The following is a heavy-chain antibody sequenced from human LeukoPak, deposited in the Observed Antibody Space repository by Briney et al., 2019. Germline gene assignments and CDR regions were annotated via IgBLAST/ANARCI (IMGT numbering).Heavy chain of an antibody. D-gene: IGHD2-2*01. Sequence: SETLSLTCTVSGGSISSYYWSWIRQPAGKGLERIGRIYTSGSTYYNPSLKSRVTISVDTSKNQFSLNLSSVTAADTAVYYCARHPVVPAVDFWGQGTLVTVSS. CDR1: GGSISSYY. CDR2: IYTSGST. V-gene: IGHV4-4*07. J-gene: IGHJ4*02. CDR3: ARHPVVPAVDF.